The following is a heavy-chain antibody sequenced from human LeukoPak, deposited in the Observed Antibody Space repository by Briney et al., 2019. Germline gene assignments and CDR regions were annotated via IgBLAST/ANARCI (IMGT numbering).Heavy chain of an antibody. CDR3: AREGGGIAAGVYYFDY. Sequence: RGSLRLSCAASGFTFSSYSVNWVRQAPGKGLEWVSSISSRSSYIYYADSVKGRFTISRDNAKNSLYLQMNSLRAEDTAVYYCAREGGGIAAGVYYFDYWGQGTLVTVSS. CDR1: GFTFSSYS. J-gene: IGHJ4*02. V-gene: IGHV3-21*01. CDR2: ISSRSSYI. D-gene: IGHD6-13*01.